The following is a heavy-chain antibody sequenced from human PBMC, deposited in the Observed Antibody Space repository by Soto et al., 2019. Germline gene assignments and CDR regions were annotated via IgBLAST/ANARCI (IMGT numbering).Heavy chain of an antibody. CDR3: ARTAAAGKYYNGMDV. J-gene: IGHJ6*02. V-gene: IGHV1-2*04. D-gene: IGHD6-13*01. CDR1: GYTFSNYG. CDR2: INPNNGGI. Sequence: ASVKVSCKASGYTFSNYGITWVRQAPGQGVEWLGWINPNNGGINYAQKFQNWVTMTRDTSISTAYMELSRLKSDDTAMYYCARTAAAGKYYNGMDVWGQGTTVTVSS.